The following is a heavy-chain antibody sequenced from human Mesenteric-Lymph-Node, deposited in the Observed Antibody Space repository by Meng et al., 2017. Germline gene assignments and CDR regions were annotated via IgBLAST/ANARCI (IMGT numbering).Heavy chain of an antibody. CDR1: GGTFSSYA. Sequence: QVQRVEFGAEVKKPGSEVKVSCKASGGTFSSYAISWVRQDPGQGLELMGGIIPIFGTANYAQKFQGRVTITTDESTRTAYMELSSLRSEDTAVFYCARVRRAYYDILTGSEAFDIWGQGTMVTVSS. D-gene: IGHD3-9*01. CDR2: IIPIFGTA. J-gene: IGHJ3*02. V-gene: IGHV1-69*05. CDR3: ARVRRAYYDILTGSEAFDI.